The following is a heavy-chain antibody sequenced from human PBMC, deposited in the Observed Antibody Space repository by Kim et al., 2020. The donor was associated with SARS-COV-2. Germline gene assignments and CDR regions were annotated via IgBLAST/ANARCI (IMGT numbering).Heavy chain of an antibody. CDR1: GFTFNNYG. D-gene: IGHD3-10*01. CDR3: AKVRVAEKHISMVGGVIKGHYLDD. Sequence: GGSLRLSCAASGFTFNNYGMHWVRQAPGKGLEWVAVISYDGSNKYYADSVKGRFTISRDNSKNTLYLQMNSLRAEDTAVYYCAKVRVAEKHISMVGGVIKGHYLDDWGQGTLVTVSS. CDR2: ISYDGSNK. J-gene: IGHJ4*02. V-gene: IGHV3-30*18.